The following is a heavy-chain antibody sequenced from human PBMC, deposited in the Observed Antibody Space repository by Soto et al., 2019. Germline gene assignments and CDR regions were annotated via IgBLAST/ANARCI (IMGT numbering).Heavy chain of an antibody. J-gene: IGHJ1*01. V-gene: IGHV1-18*01. CDR1: GYTFTSYG. Sequence: GASVKVSCKASGYTFTSYGISWVRQAPGQGLEWMGWISAYNGNTNYAQKLQGRVTMTTDTSTSTAYIELRSLRSDDTAVYYCARTTYIVVVPAATSESPTGYFQHWGQGTLVTVSS. CDR2: ISAYNGNT. CDR3: ARTTYIVVVPAATSESPTGYFQH. D-gene: IGHD2-2*01.